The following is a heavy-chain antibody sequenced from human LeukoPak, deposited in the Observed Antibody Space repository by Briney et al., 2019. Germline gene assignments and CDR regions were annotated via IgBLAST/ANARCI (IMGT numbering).Heavy chain of an antibody. CDR1: GDSIISDNYH. D-gene: IGHD6-13*01. Sequence: PSETLSLTCTVSGDSIISDNYHWGWIRQPPGKGLEWIGSIHYRGSSFYNPSLKSRVTTSIDTSKNQFSLKLTSVTAADTAVYYCARAHSSSRMMADYWGQGNLVTVSS. J-gene: IGHJ4*02. V-gene: IGHV4-39*07. CDR3: ARAHSSSRMMADY. CDR2: IHYRGSS.